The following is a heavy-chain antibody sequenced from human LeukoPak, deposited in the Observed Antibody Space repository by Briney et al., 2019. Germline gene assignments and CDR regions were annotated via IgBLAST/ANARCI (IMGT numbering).Heavy chain of an antibody. V-gene: IGHV1-69*13. J-gene: IGHJ4*02. CDR1: GGTFSSYA. D-gene: IGHD3-22*01. Sequence: SVKVSCKASGGTFSSYAISWVRQAPGQGLEWMGGIIPIFGTANYAQKFQGRVTITADESTSTAYMELSSLRSEDTAVYYCAREAYDSSGYRNYYFDYWGQGTLVTVSS. CDR2: IIPIFGTA. CDR3: AREAYDSSGYRNYYFDY.